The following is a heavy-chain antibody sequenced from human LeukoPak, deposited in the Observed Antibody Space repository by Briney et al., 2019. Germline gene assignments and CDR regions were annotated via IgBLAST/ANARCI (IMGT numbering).Heavy chain of an antibody. D-gene: IGHD1-1*01. CDR1: VYTFTGSY. CDR3: ARASYNDY. V-gene: IGHV1-2*02. J-gene: IGHJ4*02. Sequence: ASVKVSCKASVYTFTGSYMHWVRPAPGQGLEWMGWINPNSGGTNYAQNFQGRVTMTRDTSISTAYMELSSLRSDDTAVYYCARASYNDYWGQGTLVTVSS. CDR2: INPNSGGT.